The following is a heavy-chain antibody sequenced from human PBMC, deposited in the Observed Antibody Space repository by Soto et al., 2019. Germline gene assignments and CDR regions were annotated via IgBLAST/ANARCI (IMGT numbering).Heavy chain of an antibody. V-gene: IGHV1-2*04. CDR3: ARESGGATATLDYYYFYMDV. CDR1: GDRFTDYY. Sequence: QVQLVQSGAEVKEPGASVTVSCRASGDRFTDYYMHWVRQAPGQGLEWMGWINPNHGVTKYAQKFQGWVTMTRDTSIRTVYMQLSRLGFDDTAIYYCARESGGATATLDYYYFYMDVWGTGTTVTVSS. D-gene: IGHD5-12*01. J-gene: IGHJ6*03. CDR2: INPNHGVT.